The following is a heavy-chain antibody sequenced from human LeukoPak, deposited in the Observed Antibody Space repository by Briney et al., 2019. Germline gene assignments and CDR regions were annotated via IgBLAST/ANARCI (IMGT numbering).Heavy chain of an antibody. V-gene: IGHV1-69*13. CDR2: IISLSGTA. Sequence: GASVKVSCKASGGIFSSYGIGWVRQARRQGLEWVGGIISLSGTADYAQKFQGRVTITADESTTTAYMELRSLRSEDTAVYYWARGFWSGYLHHYYMDVCGQGTTVIVSS. CDR3: ARGFWSGYLHHYYMDV. D-gene: IGHD3-3*01. CDR1: GGIFSSYG. J-gene: IGHJ6*03.